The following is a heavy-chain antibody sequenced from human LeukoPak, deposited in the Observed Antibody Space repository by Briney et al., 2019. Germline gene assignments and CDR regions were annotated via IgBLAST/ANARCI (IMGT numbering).Heavy chain of an antibody. CDR1: GFTFSSYG. CDR3: ARRLDY. CDR2: IRYDGSNK. V-gene: IGHV3-30*02. J-gene: IGHJ4*02. Sequence: GGSLRLSCAASGFTFSSYGMHWVRQAPGKGLEWVAFIRYDGSNKYYADSVKGRFTISRDNAKNSLFLQMNSLRAEDTAVYYCARRLDYWGQGTLVTVSS. D-gene: IGHD1-1*01.